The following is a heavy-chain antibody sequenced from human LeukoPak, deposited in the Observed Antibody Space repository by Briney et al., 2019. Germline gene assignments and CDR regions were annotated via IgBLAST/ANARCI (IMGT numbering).Heavy chain of an antibody. CDR1: GYTFSSHG. J-gene: IGHJ4*02. V-gene: IGHV1-18*01. CDR2: ISANNGNT. CDR3: AREGTAGRYYFDY. D-gene: IGHD3-10*01. Sequence: GASVKASCKASGYTFSSHGITWVRQAPGQGLEWMGWISANNGNTNYAQKLQGRVTVTTDTSTSIAYMELRSLRSDDTAVYCCAREGTAGRYYFDYWGQGTLVTVSS.